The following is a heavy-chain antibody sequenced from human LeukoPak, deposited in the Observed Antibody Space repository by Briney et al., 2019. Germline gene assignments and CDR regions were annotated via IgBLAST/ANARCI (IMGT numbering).Heavy chain of an antibody. V-gene: IGHV5-51*01. CDR1: GYSFTSCW. CDR2: IYPGDSDT. CDR3: ARHICSGGSCYGSDY. D-gene: IGHD2-15*01. Sequence: KHGESLKISWKGSGYSFTSCWIGWVRQMPGKGLEWMGIIYPGDSDTRYSPSFQGQVTISADKSISTAYLQWSSLKASDTAMYYYARHICSGGSCYGSDYWGQGTLVTVSS. J-gene: IGHJ4*02.